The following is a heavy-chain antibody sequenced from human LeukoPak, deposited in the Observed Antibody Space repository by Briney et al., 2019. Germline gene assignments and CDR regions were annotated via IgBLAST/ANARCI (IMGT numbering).Heavy chain of an antibody. D-gene: IGHD1-26*01. CDR2: VYYNGNT. V-gene: IGHV4-39*01. CDR3: ARQPTYSGSYPFDY. J-gene: IGHJ4*02. CDR1: GASISSSSYY. Sequence: PSETLSLTCTVSGASISSSSYYWGYFRQPPGKGLEWIGSVYYNGNTYYNPSLKSRATISADTSKNQFSLKLSSVTAADTAVYYCARQPTYSGSYPFDYWGQGTLVTVSS.